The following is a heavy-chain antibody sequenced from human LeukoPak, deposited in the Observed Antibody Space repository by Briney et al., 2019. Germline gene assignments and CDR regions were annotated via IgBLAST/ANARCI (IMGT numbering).Heavy chain of an antibody. J-gene: IGHJ5*02. CDR1: GYTFTSYG. Sequence: ASVKLSCNASGYTFTSYGISWVRQAPGQGIELMGWISAYNGNTNYAQKLQGRVTMTTDTSTSTAYMELRSLRSDDTAVYYCARWAYEGLFDWFDPWGQGTLVTVSS. CDR3: ARWAYEGLFDWFDP. V-gene: IGHV1-18*01. CDR2: ISAYNGNT. D-gene: IGHD2-21*01.